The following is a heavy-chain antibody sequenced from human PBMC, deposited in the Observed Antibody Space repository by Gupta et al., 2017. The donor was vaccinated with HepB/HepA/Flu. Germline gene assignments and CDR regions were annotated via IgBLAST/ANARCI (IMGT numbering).Heavy chain of an antibody. Sequence: EVQLVESGGGLVQPGRSLRVACAASGFPSEEYAMPWVRQATGKGLEWVSAINGNSGKMGYSNSVKGRFTITRDNAKKSLFLEMNSLRPEDTALYYCVKDRIAGYSSSWGGKDSWGQGTLVTVSA. J-gene: IGHJ4*02. CDR3: VKDRIAGYSSSWGGKDS. CDR2: INGNSGKM. D-gene: IGHD6-13*01. CDR1: GFPSEEYA. V-gene: IGHV3-9*02.